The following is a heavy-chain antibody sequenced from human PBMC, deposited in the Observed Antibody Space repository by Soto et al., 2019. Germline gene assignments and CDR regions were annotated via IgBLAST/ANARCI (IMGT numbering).Heavy chain of an antibody. CDR3: ARVLLVHKVIDY. J-gene: IGHJ4*02. V-gene: IGHV4-59*02. Sequence: LSLTCTVSGDSVSTYYWSWIGQSPGKGLQWIGYIFYNGGTAYNHSLKSRVTMSLDNSKKQFSLNLTSVTAADTAAYYCARVLLVHKVIDYWGQGTLVTVSS. D-gene: IGHD2-8*01. CDR2: IFYNGGT. CDR1: GDSVSTYY.